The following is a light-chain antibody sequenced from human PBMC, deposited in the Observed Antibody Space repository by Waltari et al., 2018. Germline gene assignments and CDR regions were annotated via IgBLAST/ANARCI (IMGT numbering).Light chain of an antibody. CDR1: QNINRY. J-gene: IGKJ4*01. Sequence: DIQMTQSPSSLSASVGDTVTITCRASQNINRYLLWYQQKPGKAPKHLIYAASSLQSGVPSRCRAGGAGTDFTLTISSLQPEDVASYHCQQSYNTPLTFGGGTRVYIK. CDR2: AAS. CDR3: QQSYNTPLT. V-gene: IGKV1-39*01.